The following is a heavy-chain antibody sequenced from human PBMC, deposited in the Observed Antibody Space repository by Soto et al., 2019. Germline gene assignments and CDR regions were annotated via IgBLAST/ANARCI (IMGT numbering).Heavy chain of an antibody. V-gene: IGHV4-34*01. J-gene: IGHJ4*02. CDR2: INHSGST. Sequence: QVQLQQWGAGLLKPSETLSPTCAVYGGSFSGYYWSWIRQPPGKGLEGIGEINHSGSTNDHPSLKGRVTISVDTSKNQFSLKLSSVTAADTTVYYCARDEYDSGGRPTIDCWGQGTLVTVSS. D-gene: IGHD3-22*01. CDR1: GGSFSGYY. CDR3: ARDEYDSGGRPTIDC.